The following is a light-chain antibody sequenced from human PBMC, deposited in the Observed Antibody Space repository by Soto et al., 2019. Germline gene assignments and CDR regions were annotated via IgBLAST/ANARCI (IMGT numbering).Light chain of an antibody. CDR1: EGLHSNS. Sequence: EIVLTQSPGTLSVSPGERASLSCRASEGLHSNSLAWYQQKPGQAPRLLMSGVSSRATGIPDRFSGSGSGTDFTLTISGLEPEDFAVYYCLHYGSPSYTFGQGTKLES. CDR3: LHYGSPSYT. CDR2: GVS. J-gene: IGKJ2*01. V-gene: IGKV3-20*01.